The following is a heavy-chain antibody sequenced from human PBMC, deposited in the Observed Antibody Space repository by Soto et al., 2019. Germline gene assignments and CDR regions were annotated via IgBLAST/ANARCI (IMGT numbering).Heavy chain of an antibody. J-gene: IGHJ6*02. CDR3: ARELMATIGTDYYYYGMDV. Sequence: GGSLRLSCAASGFTFSSYGMHWVRQAPGKGLEWVAVISYDGSNKYYADSVKGRFTISRDNSKNTLYLQMNSLRAEDTAVYYCARELMATIGTDYYYYGMDVWGQGTTVTVSS. CDR2: ISYDGSNK. V-gene: IGHV3-30*03. D-gene: IGHD5-12*01. CDR1: GFTFSSYG.